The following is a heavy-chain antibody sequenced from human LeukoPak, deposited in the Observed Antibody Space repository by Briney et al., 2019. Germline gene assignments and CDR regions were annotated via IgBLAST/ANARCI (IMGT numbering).Heavy chain of an antibody. CDR2: ISGSGDFT. V-gene: IGHV3-23*01. Sequence: TGGSLRLSCAASGLTFSSYRMNWVRQAPGKGLEWVSDISGSGDFTYYADSVKGRFTISRDKSKNTLYLQMNSLRAEDTAVYYCAKDGARDGYNYPDYWGQGTLVTVSS. J-gene: IGHJ4*02. CDR1: GLTFSSYR. CDR3: AKDGARDGYNYPDY. D-gene: IGHD5-24*01.